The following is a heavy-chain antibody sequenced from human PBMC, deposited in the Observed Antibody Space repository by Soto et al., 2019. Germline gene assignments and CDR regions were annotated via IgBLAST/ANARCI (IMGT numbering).Heavy chain of an antibody. V-gene: IGHV4-59*02. Sequence: SETLSLTCTVSGASVSTGYWSWIRQPPGKELEWIGFMYFGGSFNYNPSLTSRVTISVDTSKNQFSLKVTSVTAADTAVYYCAIFYLDTPGISVDLCGQGPLVTVS. CDR1: GASVSTGY. CDR2: MYFGGSF. D-gene: IGHD2-15*01. CDR3: AIFYLDTPGISVDL. J-gene: IGHJ5*02.